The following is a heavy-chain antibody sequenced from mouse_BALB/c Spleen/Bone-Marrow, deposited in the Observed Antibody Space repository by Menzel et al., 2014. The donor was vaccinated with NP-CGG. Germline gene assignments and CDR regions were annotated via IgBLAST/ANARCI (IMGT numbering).Heavy chain of an antibody. Sequence: VKLVESGAELVKPGASVKLSCKASGYTFTSYYMYWVKQRPGQSLEWIGEINPSNGDTNFNEKFKSKATLTVDKSSSTAYMQLSILTSEDAAVYCCSREGAYWGQGTLVTVSA. CDR2: INPSNGDT. J-gene: IGHJ3*01. CDR1: GYTFTSYY. CDR3: SREGAY. V-gene: IGHV1S81*02.